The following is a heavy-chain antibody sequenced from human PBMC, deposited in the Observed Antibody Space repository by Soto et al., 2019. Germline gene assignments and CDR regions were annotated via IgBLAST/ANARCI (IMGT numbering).Heavy chain of an antibody. J-gene: IGHJ4*02. CDR1: GFTFSNYG. V-gene: IGHV3-30*18. D-gene: IGHD2-15*01. CDR3: AKSPGPNCSSGSCQYHFDY. CDR2: ISYDGSNK. Sequence: QVQLVESGGDVVQPGRSLRLSCAASGFTFSNYGMNWVRQAPGKGLEWVAVISYDGSNKYYADSVRGRFTISRDNSKNTLYVQMDSLRTEDTAVYYCAKSPGPNCSSGSCQYHFDYWGQGTLVTVSS.